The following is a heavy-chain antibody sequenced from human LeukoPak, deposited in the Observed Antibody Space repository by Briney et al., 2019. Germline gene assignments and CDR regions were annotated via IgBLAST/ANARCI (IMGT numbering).Heavy chain of an antibody. V-gene: IGHV3-73*01. CDR3: TRRGDEHYDSNGGDF. Sequence: GGSLRLSCAASGFTFSGSAMHWVRQASGKGLEWVGRIRSTANNYATAYAASLKGRFTISRDDSKNTAYLQMNSLETEDTAVYYCTRRGDEHYDSNGGDFWGQGTLVTVSS. J-gene: IGHJ4*02. D-gene: IGHD3-22*01. CDR1: GFTFSGSA. CDR2: IRSTANNYAT.